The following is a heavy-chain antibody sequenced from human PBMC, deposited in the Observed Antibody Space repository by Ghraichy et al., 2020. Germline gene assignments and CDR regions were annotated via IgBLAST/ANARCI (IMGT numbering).Heavy chain of an antibody. V-gene: IGHV4-59*08. Sequence: SETLSLTCTVSGGSISSYYWSWIRQPPGKGLEWIGYIYYSGSTNYNPSLKSRVTISVDTSKNQFSLKLSSVTAADTAVYYCARFELSYYYYGMDVWGQGTTVTVSS. CDR3: ARFELSYYYYGMDV. D-gene: IGHD1-26*01. CDR2: IYYSGST. J-gene: IGHJ6*02. CDR1: GGSISSYY.